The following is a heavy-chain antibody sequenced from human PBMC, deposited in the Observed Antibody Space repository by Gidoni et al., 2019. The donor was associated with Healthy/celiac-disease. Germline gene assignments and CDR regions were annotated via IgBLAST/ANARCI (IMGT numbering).Heavy chain of an antibody. CDR1: GFTVSSNY. D-gene: IGHD1-26*01. CDR3: ARDHGGATDYYGMDV. V-gene: IGHV3-53*01. Sequence: EVQLVESGGGLIQPGGSLRLSCAASGFTVSSNYMSWVRQAPGKGLEWVSVIYSGGSTYYADSVKGRFTISRDNSKNTLYLQMNSLRAEDTAVYYCARDHGGATDYYGMDVWGQGTTVTVSS. J-gene: IGHJ6*02. CDR2: IYSGGST.